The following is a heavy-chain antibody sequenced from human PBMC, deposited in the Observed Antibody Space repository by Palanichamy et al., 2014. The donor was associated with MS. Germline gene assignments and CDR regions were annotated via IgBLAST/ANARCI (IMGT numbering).Heavy chain of an antibody. J-gene: IGHJ3*02. CDR2: INSDGTST. Sequence: VQPGGSLRLSCAASGFTFSSYWMHWVRQVPGKGLVWVSRINSDGTSTNYADSVKGRFTVSRDNANNTLYLQMDSLRAEDTAVYYCARRDGYNSRAFDIWGQGTVVTVSS. V-gene: IGHV3-74*01. D-gene: IGHD5-24*01. CDR3: ARRDGYNSRAFDI. CDR1: GFTFSSYW.